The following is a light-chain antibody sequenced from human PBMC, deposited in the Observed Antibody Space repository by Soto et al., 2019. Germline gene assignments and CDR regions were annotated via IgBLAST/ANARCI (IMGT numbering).Light chain of an antibody. V-gene: IGKV1-39*01. Sequence: DIQMTQPPSSLSASVGDSVTITCRASQSIASYVNWYQQKPGKAPKLLILGAVILQSGVPSRFSGSGSGTDFTLTISSLQPEDFATYYCQRDYNNIRTFGQGTKVDI. CDR3: QRDYNNIRT. J-gene: IGKJ1*01. CDR1: QSIASY. CDR2: GAV.